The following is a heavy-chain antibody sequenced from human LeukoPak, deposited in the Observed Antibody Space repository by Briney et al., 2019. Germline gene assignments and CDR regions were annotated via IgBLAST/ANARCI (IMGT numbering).Heavy chain of an antibody. CDR2: ISAYNGYT. J-gene: IGHJ4*02. CDR1: SYTFTNYG. Sequence: ASVKVSCKASSYTFTNYGITWVRQAPGQGLEWMGWISAYNGYTNYAQNLQGRVTMTTDTSTSTAYMELRSLRSDDTAVYYCARWAGESYYFDYWAEGTLVTVSS. CDR3: ARWAGESYYFDY. V-gene: IGHV1-18*01. D-gene: IGHD1-26*01.